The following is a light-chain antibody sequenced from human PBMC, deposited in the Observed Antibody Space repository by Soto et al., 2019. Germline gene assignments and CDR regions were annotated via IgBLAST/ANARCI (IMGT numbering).Light chain of an antibody. V-gene: IGKV4-1*01. Sequence: DIVMTQSPDSLAVSLGERATINCKSSQSALYSSNNKNYLGWYQQKQGQPPKLLIYWASTRESGVPDRFSASGSGTDFTLTISSLQAEDVAVYYCQQYFSTPFTFGPGTKVDIK. J-gene: IGKJ3*01. CDR3: QQYFSTPFT. CDR2: WAS. CDR1: QSALYSSNNKNY.